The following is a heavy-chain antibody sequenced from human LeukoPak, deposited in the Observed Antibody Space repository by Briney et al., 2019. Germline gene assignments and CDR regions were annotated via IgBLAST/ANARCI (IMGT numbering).Heavy chain of an antibody. V-gene: IGHV4-39*07. CDR3: ARYYYDSSGYYYLYYFDY. Sequence: SETLSLTCTVSGGSISSSSYYWGWIRQPPGKGLEWIGSIYYSGSTYYNPSLKSRVTISVDTSKNQFSLKLSSVTAADTAVYYCARYYYDSSGYYYLYYFDYWGQGTLVTVSS. J-gene: IGHJ4*02. D-gene: IGHD3-22*01. CDR2: IYYSGST. CDR1: GGSISSSSYY.